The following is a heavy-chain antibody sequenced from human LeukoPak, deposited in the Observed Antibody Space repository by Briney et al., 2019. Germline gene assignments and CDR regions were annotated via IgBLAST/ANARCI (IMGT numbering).Heavy chain of an antibody. D-gene: IGHD2-15*01. CDR2: ISWNSGSI. CDR1: GFIFDDYA. J-gene: IGHJ4*02. Sequence: GRSLRLFCAASGFIFDDYAMHWVRQAPGKGLEWVAGISWNSGSIGYADSVKGRFTISRDNAKNTLYLQMNSLRAEDTAVYYCARVGSGGNCNWGQGTLVTVSS. V-gene: IGHV3-9*01. CDR3: ARVGSGGNCN.